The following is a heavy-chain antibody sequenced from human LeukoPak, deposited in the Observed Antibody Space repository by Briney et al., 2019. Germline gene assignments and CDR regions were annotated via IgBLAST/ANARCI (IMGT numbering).Heavy chain of an antibody. CDR3: TTYGDYGPGSDY. J-gene: IGHJ4*02. D-gene: IGHD4-17*01. CDR2: IKSKSNSYAT. CDR1: GFIFSDSA. V-gene: IGHV3-73*01. Sequence: GGSLRLSCAASGFIFSDSAIHWVRRASGKGLEWVGRIKSKSNSYATAYAASVKGRFTISRDDSKNTAYLQMNSLKTEDTAVYYCTTYGDYGPGSDYWGQGTLVTVSS.